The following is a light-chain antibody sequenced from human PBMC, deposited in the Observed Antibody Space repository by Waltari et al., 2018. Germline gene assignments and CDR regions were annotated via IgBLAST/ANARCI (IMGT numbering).Light chain of an antibody. Sequence: QSALTQPASVSGSPGQSITIFCTGTSSDVGSYNLVCWYQQYPGKAPKLMIYEGSKRPSGVSNRFSGSKSGNTASLTISGLQAEDEADYYGCSYAGSTSWVFGGGTKLTVL. J-gene: IGLJ3*02. CDR1: SSDVGSYNL. CDR2: EGS. CDR3: CSYAGSTSWV. V-gene: IGLV2-23*01.